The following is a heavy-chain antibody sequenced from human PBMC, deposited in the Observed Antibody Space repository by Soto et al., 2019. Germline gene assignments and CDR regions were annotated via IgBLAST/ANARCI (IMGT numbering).Heavy chain of an antibody. Sequence: PSETLSLTCTVSGGSISSGGYYWSWIRQHPGKGLEWIGCIYYSGSTYYNPSLKSRVTISVDTSKNQFSLKLSSETAADTAVYYCARDRGYGSGSYYNEGGMDVWRQGTTVTVSS. CDR2: IYYSGST. J-gene: IGHJ6*02. D-gene: IGHD3-10*01. CDR1: GGSISSGGYY. V-gene: IGHV4-31*03. CDR3: ARDRGYGSGSYYNEGGMDV.